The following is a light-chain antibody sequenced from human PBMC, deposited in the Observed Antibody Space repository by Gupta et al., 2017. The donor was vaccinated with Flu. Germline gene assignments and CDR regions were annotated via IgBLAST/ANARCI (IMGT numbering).Light chain of an antibody. CDR3: SSYTDANTVV. J-gene: IGLJ1*01. CDR2: EVT. CDR1: HSDVGGYQF. Sequence: ISCSGTHSDVGGYQFVTWYQHHPGRAPKLLIYEVTKRPSEISDRFSGSKSGNTASLTISGLQPEDEADYFCSSYTDANTVVFGSGTRVTVL. V-gene: IGLV2-14*01.